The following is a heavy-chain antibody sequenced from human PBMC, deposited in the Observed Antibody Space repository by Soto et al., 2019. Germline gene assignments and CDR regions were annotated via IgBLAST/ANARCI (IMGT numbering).Heavy chain of an antibody. CDR3: ARDRTYYYDSSGYYYYYYGMDV. D-gene: IGHD3-22*01. CDR1: GGSFSIYA. CDR2: IIPIFGTA. Sequence: SVKVSCKASGGSFSIYAISLVRQAPGQGLEWMGGIIPIFGTANYAQKFQGRVTITADESTSTAYMELSSLRSEDTAVYYCARDRTYYYDSSGYYYYYYGMDVWGQGTTVTVSS. J-gene: IGHJ6*02. V-gene: IGHV1-69*13.